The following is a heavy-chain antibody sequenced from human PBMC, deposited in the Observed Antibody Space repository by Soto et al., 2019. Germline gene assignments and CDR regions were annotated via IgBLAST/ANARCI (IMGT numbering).Heavy chain of an antibody. J-gene: IGHJ4*02. CDR3: ARVGGDNWNYCYFDY. V-gene: IGHV3-30-3*01. CDR1: GFTFSSYA. Sequence: QVQLVESGGGVVQPGRSLRLSCAASGFTFSSYAMHWVRQAPGKGLEWVAVISYDGSNKYYADSVKGRFTISRDNSKNTLYRQMNSLRAEDTAVYYCARVGGDNWNYCYFDYWGQGTLVTVSS. D-gene: IGHD1-7*01. CDR2: ISYDGSNK.